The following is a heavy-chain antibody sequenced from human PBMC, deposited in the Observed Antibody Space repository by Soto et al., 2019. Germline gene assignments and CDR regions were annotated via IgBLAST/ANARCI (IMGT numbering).Heavy chain of an antibody. J-gene: IGHJ4*02. CDR1: GGSISSYY. V-gene: IGHV4-59*08. CDR2: IYYSGST. CDR3: ARFHRNYFDY. Sequence: PSETLSLTCTVSGGSISSYYWSWIRQPPGKGLEWIGYIYYSGSTNYNPSLKSRVTISVDTSKNQFSLKLSSVTAADTAVYYCARFHRNYFDYWGQGTLVTVSS.